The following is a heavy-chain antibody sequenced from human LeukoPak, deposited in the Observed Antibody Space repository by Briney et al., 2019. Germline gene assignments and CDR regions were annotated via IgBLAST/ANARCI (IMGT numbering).Heavy chain of an antibody. CDR3: ARVVTTILEVGY. D-gene: IGHD5-12*01. Sequence: ASVKVSCKASGYTFTGSYMHWVRQAPGQGLEWMGWINPNSGGTNYAQKFQGRVTMTRDTSISTAYMELSRLRSDDTAVYYCARVVTTILEVGYWGQGTLVTVSS. CDR1: GYTFTGSY. CDR2: INPNSGGT. V-gene: IGHV1-2*02. J-gene: IGHJ4*02.